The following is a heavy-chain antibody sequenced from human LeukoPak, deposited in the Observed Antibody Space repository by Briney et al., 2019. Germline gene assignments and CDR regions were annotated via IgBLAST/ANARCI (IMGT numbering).Heavy chain of an antibody. CDR3: AILEMATING. D-gene: IGHD5-24*01. CDR1: GYTFTSYY. J-gene: IGHJ4*02. Sequence: ASVKVSCKASGYTFTSYYMHWVRQAPGQGLEWMGIINPSGGSTSYAQKFQGRVTITRDTSASTAYMELSSLRSEDTAVYYCAILEMATINGWGQGTLVTVSS. CDR2: INPSGGST. V-gene: IGHV1-46*01.